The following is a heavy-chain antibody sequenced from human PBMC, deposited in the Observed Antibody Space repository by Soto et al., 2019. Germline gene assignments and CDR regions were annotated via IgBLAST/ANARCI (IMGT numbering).Heavy chain of an antibody. CDR3: ARADNDFSPGDY. CDR1: GFTFSSYG. CDR2: ISYDGSNK. D-gene: IGHD3-3*01. Sequence: PGGSLRLSCAASGFTFSSYGMHWVRQAPGKGLEWVAVISYDGSNKYYADSVKGRFTTSRDNSKNTLYLQMNSLRAEDTAVYYCARADNDFSPGDYWGQGTLVTVSS. J-gene: IGHJ4*02. V-gene: IGHV3-30*03.